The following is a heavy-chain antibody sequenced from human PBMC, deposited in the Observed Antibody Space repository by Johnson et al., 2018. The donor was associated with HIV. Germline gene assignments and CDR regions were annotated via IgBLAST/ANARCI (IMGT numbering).Heavy chain of an antibody. D-gene: IGHD2-21*01. Sequence: QVQLVESGGGLIQPGGSLRLSCAASGFTVSSNYMSWVRQAPGRGLEWVAVLWNDGNNEYYSDSVQGRFSISTDNSKNTLYLQMNNLRVEDTALYYCARGGGDCGGDCFLGAFDIWGQGTMVTVSS. J-gene: IGHJ3*02. CDR2: LWNDGNNE. CDR3: ARGGGDCGGDCFLGAFDI. CDR1: GFTVSSNY. V-gene: IGHV3-33*08.